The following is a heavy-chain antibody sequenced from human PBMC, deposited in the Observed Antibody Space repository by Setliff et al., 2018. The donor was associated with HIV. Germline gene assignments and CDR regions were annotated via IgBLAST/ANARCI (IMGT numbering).Heavy chain of an antibody. CDR3: TTVRWLPDC. CDR1: GFTLSNYW. Sequence: GGSLRLSCAASGFTLSNYWMSWVRQAPGKGLEWVANIKQDGSEKYYVDSVKGRFTISRDNAKNSLYLQMNSLRVEDTAVYYCTTVRWLPDCWGQGTLVTVS. J-gene: IGHJ4*02. CDR2: IKQDGSEK. D-gene: IGHD5-12*01. V-gene: IGHV3-7*03.